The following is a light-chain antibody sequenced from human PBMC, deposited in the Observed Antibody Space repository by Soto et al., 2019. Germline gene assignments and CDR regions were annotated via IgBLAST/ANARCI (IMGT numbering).Light chain of an antibody. CDR2: YIS. CDR1: QSAGNL. V-gene: IGKV3D-15*01. J-gene: IGKJ4*01. CDR3: QQYNICPLT. Sequence: DIELTQSPCTLSLSLGDRASISCRASQSAGNLLAWYQQKPGQAPKLLIYYISTMETGIPARFSGSGSGTEFTLTISSLQSEDFAAYYCQQYNICPLTFGGGTKVDIK.